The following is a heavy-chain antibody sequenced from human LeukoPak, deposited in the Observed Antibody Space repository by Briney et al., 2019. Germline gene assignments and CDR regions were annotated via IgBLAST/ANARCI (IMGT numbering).Heavy chain of an antibody. J-gene: IGHJ6*03. CDR3: ARDITTTTYYYNSSGYSTPYYYYYMDV. D-gene: IGHD3-22*01. V-gene: IGHV4-4*07. Sequence: SETLSLTCTVSGGSINSYWSWIRQPAGKGLEWIGRISGSGTITYNPALQSRLSISIDTSKNQFSLKLMSVTAADTAVYYCARDITTTTYYYNSSGYSTPYYYYYMDVWGKGTTVTISS. CDR2: ISGSGTI. CDR1: GGSINSY.